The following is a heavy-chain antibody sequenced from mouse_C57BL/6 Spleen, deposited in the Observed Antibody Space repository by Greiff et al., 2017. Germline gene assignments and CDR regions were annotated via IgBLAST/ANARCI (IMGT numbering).Heavy chain of an antibody. CDR2: MYPGDGDT. V-gene: IGHV1-80*01. D-gene: IGHD2-4*01. Sequence: QVQLKESGAELVKPGDSVKISCKASGYAFSSYWRNWVKQRPGKGLEWIGQMYPGDGDTNYNGKCKGKATLTADKSSSTAYMQLSSRTSEDSAVYFCARYPYDYDGDLDYFDYWRQGTTLTVSS. CDR3: ARYPYDYDGDLDYFDY. CDR1: GYAFSSYW. J-gene: IGHJ2*01.